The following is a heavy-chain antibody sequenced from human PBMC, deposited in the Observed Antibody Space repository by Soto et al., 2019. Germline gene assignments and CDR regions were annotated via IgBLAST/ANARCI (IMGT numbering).Heavy chain of an antibody. CDR3: ARDYKQPATPSYYYYGMDV. D-gene: IGHD6-13*01. CDR2: IYYSGST. CDR1: GGSISSGDYY. V-gene: IGHV4-30-4*01. Sequence: TSETLSLTCTVSGGSISSGDYYWSWIRQPPXKGLEWIGYIYYSGSTYYNPSLKSRVTISVDTSKNQFSLKLSSVTAADTAVYYCARDYKQPATPSYYYYGMDVWGQGTTVTVSS. J-gene: IGHJ6*02.